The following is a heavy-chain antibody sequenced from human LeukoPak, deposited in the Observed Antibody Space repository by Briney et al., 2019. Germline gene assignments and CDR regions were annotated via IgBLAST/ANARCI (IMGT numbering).Heavy chain of an antibody. V-gene: IGHV1-69*13. CDR1: GGTFSSYA. Sequence: SVKVSCKASGGTFSSYAISWVRQAPGQGLEWMGGIIPIFGTANYAQKFQGRVTVTADESTSTAYMELSSLRSEDTVVYYCARAPAGRYCSSTSCYSRGYYYYGMDVWGQGTTVTVSS. J-gene: IGHJ6*02. CDR2: IIPIFGTA. D-gene: IGHD2-2*02. CDR3: ARAPAGRYCSSTSCYSRGYYYYGMDV.